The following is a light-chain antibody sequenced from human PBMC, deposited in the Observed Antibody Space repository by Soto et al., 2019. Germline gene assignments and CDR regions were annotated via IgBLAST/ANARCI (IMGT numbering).Light chain of an antibody. Sequence: EIVMTQSPATLSVSPGERATLSCRASQSVSSNLVWYQQKPGQAPRLLIYGASTRATGIPARFSGSGSGTEFTLTISSLQSEDFAVYYCQQYNNWPPELTFGGGTKVEIK. CDR3: QQYNNWPPELT. V-gene: IGKV3-15*01. CDR2: GAS. CDR1: QSVSSN. J-gene: IGKJ4*01.